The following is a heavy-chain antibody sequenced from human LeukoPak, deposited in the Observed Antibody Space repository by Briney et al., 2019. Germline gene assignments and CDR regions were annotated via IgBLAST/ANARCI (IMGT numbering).Heavy chain of an antibody. CDR1: GFTFSRHG. V-gene: IGHV3-30*03. J-gene: IGHJ4*02. CDR2: ISNDGSRK. CDR3: ARDRAWNYFDY. D-gene: IGHD3-3*01. Sequence: AGGSLRLSCAPSGFTFSRHGMHWVRQAPGKGLEWVAIISNDGSRKYYAHSVEGRFTISRDNSKNTLYLQIDSLRAEDTAVYYCARDRAWNYFDYWGQGTLVTVSS.